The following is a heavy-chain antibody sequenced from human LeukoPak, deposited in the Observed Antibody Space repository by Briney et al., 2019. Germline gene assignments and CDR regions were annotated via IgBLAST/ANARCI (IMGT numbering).Heavy chain of an antibody. CDR2: ISYTGST. J-gene: IGHJ4*02. Sequence: SETLSLTCTVSGGSISSYYVSWIRQPPGKGLEWIGYISYTGSTDYSPSLKSRVTISIDMSKNQFSLKVSSVTAADTAVYYCARRSVYFDSWGQGTLVTVSS. CDR3: ARRSVYFDS. V-gene: IGHV4-59*01. CDR1: GGSISSYY.